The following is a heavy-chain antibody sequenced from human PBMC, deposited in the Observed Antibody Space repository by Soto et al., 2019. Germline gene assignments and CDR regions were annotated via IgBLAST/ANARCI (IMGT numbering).Heavy chain of an antibody. D-gene: IGHD2-2*01. Sequence: PGGSLRLSCAASGFTFPTYTMHWVRQAPGQGLEWMGWVSGNNGASNPAPKVQGRITMTLDTSTGVSYMALRSLRSDDTAIYYCVRDQKYFRVNGNWFDSWGQGTLVTVSS. J-gene: IGHJ5*01. V-gene: IGHV1-18*01. CDR1: GFTFPTYT. CDR3: VRDQKYFRVNGNWFDS. CDR2: VSGNNGAS.